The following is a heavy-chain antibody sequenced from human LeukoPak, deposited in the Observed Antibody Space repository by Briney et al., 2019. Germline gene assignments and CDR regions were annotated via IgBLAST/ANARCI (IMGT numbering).Heavy chain of an antibody. D-gene: IGHD3-22*01. CDR1: GYTLTELS. J-gene: IGHJ4*02. Sequence: ASVKVSCKVSGYTLTELSMHWVRQAPGKGLEWMGGFDPEDGETIYAQKFQGRVTMTEDTSTDTAYMELSSLRSEDTAVYYCATYLAYYYDSSGFAGPFDYWGQGTLVTVSS. CDR2: FDPEDGET. CDR3: ATYLAYYYDSSGFAGPFDY. V-gene: IGHV1-24*01.